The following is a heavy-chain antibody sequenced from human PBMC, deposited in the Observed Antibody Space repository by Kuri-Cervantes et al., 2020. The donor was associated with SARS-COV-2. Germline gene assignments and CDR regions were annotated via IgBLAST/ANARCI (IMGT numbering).Heavy chain of an antibody. J-gene: IGHJ1*01. Sequence: GGSLRLSFKGSGYSFTSYWIGWVRQMPGKGLEWMGIIYPGDSDTRYSPSFQGQVTTSADKSISTAYLQWSSLKASDTAMYYCARPEPGSSGWLEYFQHWGQGTLVTVSS. CDR3: ARPEPGSSGWLEYFQH. V-gene: IGHV5-51*01. CDR1: GYSFTSYW. CDR2: IYPGDSDT. D-gene: IGHD6-19*01.